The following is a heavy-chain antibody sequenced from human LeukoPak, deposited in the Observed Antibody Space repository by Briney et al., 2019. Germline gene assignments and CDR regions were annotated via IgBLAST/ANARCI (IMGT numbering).Heavy chain of an antibody. J-gene: IGHJ3*02. Sequence: PSETLSLTCTVSGGSISSGGYYWSWIRQHPGKGLEWIGYIYYSGSTYYNPSLKSRVTISVDKSNNQFSLKLSSVTAADTAVYFCTRDGRAGSVFDIWGQGTMVTVSS. CDR2: IYYSGST. V-gene: IGHV4-31*03. CDR1: GGSISSGGYY. CDR3: TRDGRAGSVFDI. D-gene: IGHD3-10*01.